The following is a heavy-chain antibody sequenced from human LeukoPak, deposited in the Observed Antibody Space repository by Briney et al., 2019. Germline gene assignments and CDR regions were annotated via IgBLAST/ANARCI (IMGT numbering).Heavy chain of an antibody. D-gene: IGHD4-17*01. CDR3: ARALYGDYVYYFDY. CDR2: INHSGST. J-gene: IGHJ4*02. Sequence: SETLSLTCAVYGGSFSGYYWSWIRQPPGKGLEWIGEINHSGSTNYNPSLKSRVTISVDTSKNQFSLKLSSVTAADTAVYYCARALYGDYVYYFDYWGQGTLVTVSS. CDR1: GGSFSGYY. V-gene: IGHV4-34*01.